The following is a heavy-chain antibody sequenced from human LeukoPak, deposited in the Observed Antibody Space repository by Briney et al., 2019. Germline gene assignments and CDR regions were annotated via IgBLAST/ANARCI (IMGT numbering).Heavy chain of an antibody. V-gene: IGHV3-48*03. CDR1: GFTFSSYE. CDR3: ARPVNYGGYDYYYYGMDV. J-gene: IGHJ6*04. Sequence: GGSLRLSCAASGFTFSSYEMNWVGQAPGKGLEGISYISTTANSIYYADSVKGRFTISRDSAKNSLYLQMSSLRAEDTAVYYCARPVNYGGYDYYYYGMDVWGKGTPVTVSS. D-gene: IGHD5-12*01. CDR2: ISTTANSI.